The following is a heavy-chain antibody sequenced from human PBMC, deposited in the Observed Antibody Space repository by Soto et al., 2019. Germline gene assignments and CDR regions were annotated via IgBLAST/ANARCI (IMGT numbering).Heavy chain of an antibody. V-gene: IGHV1-69*13. CDR1: GGTFSSYA. J-gene: IGHJ4*02. D-gene: IGHD5-12*01. CDR3: ATEYSGYESLLFDY. CDR2: IIPIFGTA. Sequence: SVKVSCKASGGTFSSYAIGWVRQAPGQGLEWMGGIIPIFGTANYAQKFQGRVTITADESTSTAYMELSSLRSEDTAVYYCATEYSGYESLLFDYWGQGTLVTVSS.